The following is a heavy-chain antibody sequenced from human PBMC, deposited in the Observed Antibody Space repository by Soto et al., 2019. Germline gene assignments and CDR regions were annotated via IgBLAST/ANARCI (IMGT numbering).Heavy chain of an antibody. J-gene: IGHJ3*02. CDR3: ARDQGWGYSDAFDI. Sequence: GGSQRHSCAAAGFTVINNYRSWVRQAPGKGLEWVSVIYSGGNTYYADSVKGRFTISRDNSKNTLYLQMNSLRAEDTAVYYCARDQGWGYSDAFDIWGQGTMVTVSS. V-gene: IGHV3-66*01. D-gene: IGHD2-15*01. CDR1: GFTVINNY. CDR2: IYSGGNT.